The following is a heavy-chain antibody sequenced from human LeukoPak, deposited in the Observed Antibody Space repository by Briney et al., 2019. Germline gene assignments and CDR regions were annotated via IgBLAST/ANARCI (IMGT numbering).Heavy chain of an antibody. D-gene: IGHD6-13*01. V-gene: IGHV4-39*01. CDR2: IYHSGST. Sequence: PSETLSLTCTVSGGSISSSSYYWGWIRQPPGKGLEWIGSIYHSGSTYYNPSPKSRVTISVDTSKNQFSLKLSSVTAADTAVYYCARRAAAGWFDPWGQGTLVTVSS. J-gene: IGHJ5*02. CDR1: GGSISSSSYY. CDR3: ARRAAAGWFDP.